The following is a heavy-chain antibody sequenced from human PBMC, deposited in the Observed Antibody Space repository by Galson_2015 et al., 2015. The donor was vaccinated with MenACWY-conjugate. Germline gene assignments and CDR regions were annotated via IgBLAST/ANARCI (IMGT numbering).Heavy chain of an antibody. CDR1: GGSISSYY. D-gene: IGHD3-16*01. V-gene: IGHV4-59*01. CDR3: ARTFGTSSYYFDY. J-gene: IGHJ4*02. CDR2: IFYTGST. Sequence: ETLSLTCTVSGGSISSYYWSWIRQPPGQGLEWIGYIFYTGSTNYNPSLKSRVTISVDTSKNQFSLKLSSVTAADTAVYYCARTFGTSSYYFDYWGQGTLVTVSS.